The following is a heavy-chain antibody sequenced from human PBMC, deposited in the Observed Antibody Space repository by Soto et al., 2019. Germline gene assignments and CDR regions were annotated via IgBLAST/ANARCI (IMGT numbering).Heavy chain of an antibody. Sequence: GSLRLSCAASGFTFDDYTMHWVRQAPGKGLEWVSLISWDGGSTDYADSVKGRFTISRDNSKNSVYLQMKSLRTEDTALYYCAKGHTTGATGVDYWGQGTLVTVSS. CDR1: GFTFDDYT. V-gene: IGHV3-43*01. D-gene: IGHD1-1*01. J-gene: IGHJ4*02. CDR3: AKGHTTGATGVDY. CDR2: ISWDGGST.